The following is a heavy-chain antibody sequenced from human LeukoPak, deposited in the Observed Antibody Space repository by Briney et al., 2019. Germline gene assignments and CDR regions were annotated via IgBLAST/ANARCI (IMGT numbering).Heavy chain of an antibody. CDR2: ISRSGGNT. Sequence: GGSLRLSCAASGFTFSSHAMSWVRQAPGKGLEWVAAISRSGGNTYYGDSVKGRFTISRDSSKNTLHLQMDSLRAEDTAVYYCAKDWPVSGDHYSPFDYWGQGTLVTITS. CDR3: AKDWPVSGDHYSPFDY. CDR1: GFTFSSHA. D-gene: IGHD4-11*01. V-gene: IGHV3-23*01. J-gene: IGHJ4*02.